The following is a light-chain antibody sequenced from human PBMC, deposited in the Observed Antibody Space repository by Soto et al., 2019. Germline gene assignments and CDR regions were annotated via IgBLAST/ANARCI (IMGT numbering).Light chain of an antibody. J-gene: IGKJ4*01. Sequence: DTQMTQSPSSLSASVGDRVTIACQATQDIHSCLAWYQQKPGKAPKFLIFDASNLERGVPSRFSGSGSGTDVTFTIISLQPEHIATYFCQQYDSLPLTVGGGTKVEV. CDR2: DAS. V-gene: IGKV1-33*01. CDR1: QDIHSC. CDR3: QQYDSLPLT.